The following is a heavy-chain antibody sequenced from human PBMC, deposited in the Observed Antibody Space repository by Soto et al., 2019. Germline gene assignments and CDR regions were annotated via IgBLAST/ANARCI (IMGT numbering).Heavy chain of an antibody. J-gene: IGHJ3*01. CDR2: ISYDGNNK. CDR3: SRGDRGGFDL. CDR1: GFIISSHA. V-gene: IGHV3-30*03. Sequence: GVSLRLSCAVSGFIISSHAMHWVRQAPGKGLEWVAVISYDGNNKFYADSVKGRFTISRDNSKNTLYLQVNSLRDEDTAVYFYSRGDRGGFDLWGQGTMVTVSS. D-gene: IGHD3-10*01.